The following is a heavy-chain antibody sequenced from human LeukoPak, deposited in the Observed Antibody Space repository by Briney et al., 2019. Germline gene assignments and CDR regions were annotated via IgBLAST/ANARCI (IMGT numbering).Heavy chain of an antibody. CDR1: GGSISSSNW. CDR2: IYHSGST. J-gene: IGHJ6*02. D-gene: IGHD6-13*01. Sequence: PSETLSLTCAVSGGSISSSNWWSWVRQPPGKGLEWIGEIYHSGSTNYNPSLKSRVTISVDKSKNQFSLKLSSVTAADTAVYFCARDQTIAAPSYYYGMDVWGQGTTVTVSS. V-gene: IGHV4-4*02. CDR3: ARDQTIAAPSYYYGMDV.